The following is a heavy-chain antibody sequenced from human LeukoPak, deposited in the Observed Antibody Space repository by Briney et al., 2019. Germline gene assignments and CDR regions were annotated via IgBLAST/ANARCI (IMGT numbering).Heavy chain of an antibody. D-gene: IGHD2-15*01. V-gene: IGHV6-1*01. CDR3: AREVAGTGAFDY. J-gene: IGHJ4*02. CDR1: GDSVSSNSAA. Sequence: QTLSLTCAISGDSVSSNSAAWNWIRQSPSRGPEWLGRTYYRSRWNNDYVLSVKSRIIVSPDTSKNQFSLQLDSVTPEDTAVYYCAREVAGTGAFDYWGQGTLVTVSS. CDR2: TYYRSRWNN.